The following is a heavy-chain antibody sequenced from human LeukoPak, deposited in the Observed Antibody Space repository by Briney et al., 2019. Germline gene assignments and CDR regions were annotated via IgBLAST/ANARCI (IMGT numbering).Heavy chain of an antibody. V-gene: IGHV4-39*01. D-gene: IGHD6-19*01. CDR1: GGSISSSSYY. J-gene: IGHJ4*02. CDR2: IYYSGST. CDR3: ASLYSSGWYRYYFDY. Sequence: SETLSLTCTVSGGSISSSSYYWGWIRQPPGKGLEWIGSIYYSGSTYYNPSLKSRVTISVDTSKNQFSLKLSSVTAADTAVYYCASLYSSGWYRYYFDYWGQGTLVTVSS.